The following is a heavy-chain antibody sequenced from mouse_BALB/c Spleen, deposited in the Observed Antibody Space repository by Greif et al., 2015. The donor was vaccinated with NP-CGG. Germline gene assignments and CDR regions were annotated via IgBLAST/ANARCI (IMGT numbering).Heavy chain of an antibody. V-gene: IGHV14-4*02. CDR1: GFNIKGYY. CDR2: IDPENGDT. J-gene: IGHJ3*01. CDR3: NGNWFAY. Sequence: EVKVVESGAELVRSGASVKLSCTASGFNIKGYYMHWVKQRPEQGLEWIGWIDPENGDTEYAPKFQGKATMTADTSSNTAYLQLSSLTSEDTAVYYCNGNWFAYWGQGTLVTVSA.